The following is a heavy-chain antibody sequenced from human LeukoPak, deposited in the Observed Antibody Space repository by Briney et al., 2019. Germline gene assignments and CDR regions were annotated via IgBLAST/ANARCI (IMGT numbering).Heavy chain of an antibody. J-gene: IGHJ4*02. CDR1: GFTFSLYG. CDR2: ISSSGSTV. D-gene: IGHD6-19*01. Sequence: GGSLRLSCAASGFTFSLYGMSWVRQAPGKGLVCVSYISSSGSTVYYADSVKGRFIISRDNAKNSLYLQIDSLKAEDTAVYYCASWPGGWYGEDSWGQGTLVTVSS. V-gene: IGHV3-48*01. CDR3: ASWPGGWYGEDS.